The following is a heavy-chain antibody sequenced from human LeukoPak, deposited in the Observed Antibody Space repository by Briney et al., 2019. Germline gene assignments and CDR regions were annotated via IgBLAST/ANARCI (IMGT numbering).Heavy chain of an antibody. J-gene: IGHJ4*02. Sequence: SETLSLTCSVSVDSINNYYWSWIRQPPGKGLEGIGHISDSGNTNYSPSLKSRVTISRDTSKSQLYLQLTSVTAADTAVYYCARRSNWGSFFPFDYWGRGTLVTVSS. CDR2: ISDSGNT. CDR1: VDSINNYY. D-gene: IGHD3-16*01. V-gene: IGHV4-59*08. CDR3: ARRSNWGSFFPFDY.